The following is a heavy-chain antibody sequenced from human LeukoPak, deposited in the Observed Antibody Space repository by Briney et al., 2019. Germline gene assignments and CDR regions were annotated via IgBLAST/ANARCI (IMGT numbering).Heavy chain of an antibody. J-gene: IGHJ4*02. CDR2: IYSVGGT. CDR3: ARGLPPVMKYYFDY. Sequence: GGSLRLSCAASGFTVSNNYMSWVRQAPGKGLEWVSAIYSVGGTYYADSVKGRFTISRDDSKNTLYLQMNSLRAEDTAMYYCARGLPPVMKYYFDYWGQGTLVTVSS. CDR1: GFTVSNNY. D-gene: IGHD4-11*01. V-gene: IGHV3-66*01.